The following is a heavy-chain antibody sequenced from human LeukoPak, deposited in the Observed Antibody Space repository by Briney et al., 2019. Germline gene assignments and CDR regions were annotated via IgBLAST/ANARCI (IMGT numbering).Heavy chain of an antibody. D-gene: IGHD1-7*01. V-gene: IGHV1-18*01. Sequence: GAAVKVSCTASGYTFTIYGISWLRQAPGQGLEWMGWISAYNGNTNYAQKLQGRVTMTTDTSTSTAYMYLRSLRSDDTAVYYCARGRLSTGTMFDPWGQGTLVTVSS. CDR1: GYTFTIYG. J-gene: IGHJ5*02. CDR3: ARGRLSTGTMFDP. CDR2: ISAYNGNT.